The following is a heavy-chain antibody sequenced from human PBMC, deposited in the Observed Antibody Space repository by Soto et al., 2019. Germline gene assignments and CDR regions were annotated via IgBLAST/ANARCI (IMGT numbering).Heavy chain of an antibody. V-gene: IGHV1-3*01. CDR1: GYTFTSYA. CDR2: INAGNGNT. D-gene: IGHD3-10*01. Sequence: ASVKVSCKASGYTFTSYAMHWVRQAPGQRLEWMGWINAGNGNTKYSQKFQGRVTITRDTSASTAYMELSSLRSEDTAVYYRAREIMVRGVIWAFDIWGQGTMVTVSS. J-gene: IGHJ3*02. CDR3: AREIMVRGVIWAFDI.